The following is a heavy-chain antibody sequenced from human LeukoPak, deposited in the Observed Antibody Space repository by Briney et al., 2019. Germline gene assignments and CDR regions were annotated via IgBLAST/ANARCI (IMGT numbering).Heavy chain of an antibody. D-gene: IGHD6-13*01. J-gene: IGHJ4*02. V-gene: IGHV1-18*01. CDR3: ARGGLSTRWGLDY. CDR1: GYIFNTNG. Sequence: GASVKVSFKASGYIFNTNGINWVRQAPGQGLERVAYISAYSGVTNSAQKFRDRVTMTTDTSTRTAYMELRSLTSDDSAVYYCARGGLSTRWGLDYWGQGTLVTVSS. CDR2: ISAYSGVT.